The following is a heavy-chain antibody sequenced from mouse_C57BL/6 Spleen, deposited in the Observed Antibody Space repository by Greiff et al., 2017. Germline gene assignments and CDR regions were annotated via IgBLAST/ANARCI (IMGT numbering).Heavy chain of an antibody. Sequence: EVHLVESGGGLVKPGGSLKLSCAASGFTFSSYAMSWVRQTPEKRLEWVATISDGGSYTYYPDNVKGRFTISRDNAKNNLYLQMSHLKSEDTAMYYCEREDTTVVPFDYWGQGTTLTVSS. CDR3: EREDTTVVPFDY. CDR2: ISDGGSYT. D-gene: IGHD1-1*01. CDR1: GFTFSSYA. J-gene: IGHJ2*01. V-gene: IGHV5-4*01.